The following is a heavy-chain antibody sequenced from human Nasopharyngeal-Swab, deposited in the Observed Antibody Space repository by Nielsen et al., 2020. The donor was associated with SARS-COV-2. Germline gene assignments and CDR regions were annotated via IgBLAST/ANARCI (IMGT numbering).Heavy chain of an antibody. CDR1: GASIRTYY. J-gene: IGHJ3*02. CDR3: AKKDKLQHLDAFDI. Sequence: SETLCLNCTVSGASIRTYYWSWIRQPAGKGLEWIGRILTNGSTNYNPSLKSRITISVDTSKNQFSLRLSSVTAADTAVYYCAKKDKLQHLDAFDIWGQGTVVTVSS. D-gene: IGHD6-13*01. CDR2: ILTNGST. V-gene: IGHV4-4*07.